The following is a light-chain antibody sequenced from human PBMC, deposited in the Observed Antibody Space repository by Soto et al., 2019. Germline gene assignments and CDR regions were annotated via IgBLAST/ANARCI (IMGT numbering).Light chain of an antibody. Sequence: QSVLTQPPSVSGAPGQRVTISCTGSSSNIGAGYDVHWYQQLPGTAPKLLIYGNSNRPSRVPDRFSRSKSGTSASLAITGLQAEDEADYYCQSYDSSLSGFYVFGTGTKVTVL. CDR3: QSYDSSLSGFYV. CDR1: SSNIGAGYD. V-gene: IGLV1-40*01. CDR2: GNS. J-gene: IGLJ1*01.